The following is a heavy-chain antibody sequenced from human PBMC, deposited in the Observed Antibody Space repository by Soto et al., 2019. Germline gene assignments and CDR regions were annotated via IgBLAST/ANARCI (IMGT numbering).Heavy chain of an antibody. D-gene: IGHD2-2*02. CDR3: ARGPGGYQLLYHY. J-gene: IGHJ4*02. V-gene: IGHV1-69*05. Sequence: QVQLVQSGAEVKKPGSSVKVSCKASGGTFSSYAISWVRQAPGQGLEWMGGIIPIFGTANYAQKFQGRVTXTXAXXTSTAYMELSSLRSEDTAVYYCARGPGGYQLLYHYWGQGTLVTVSS. CDR1: GGTFSSYA. CDR2: IIPIFGTA.